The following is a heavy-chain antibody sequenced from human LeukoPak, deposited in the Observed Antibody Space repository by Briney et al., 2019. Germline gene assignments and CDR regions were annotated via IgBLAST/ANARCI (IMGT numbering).Heavy chain of an antibody. J-gene: IGHJ4*02. CDR2: IYNSGIT. V-gene: IGHV4-31*03. CDR1: GGSISSGGYY. Sequence: SETLSLTCTVSGGSISSGGYYWNWIRQHPGKGLEWIGYIYNSGITHTRPSLKSRVTISVDTSKKQLSLKLRDVTAADTAVYYCARGAKMATRGFDYWGQGTLVTVSS. CDR3: ARGAKMATRGFDY. D-gene: IGHD5-24*01.